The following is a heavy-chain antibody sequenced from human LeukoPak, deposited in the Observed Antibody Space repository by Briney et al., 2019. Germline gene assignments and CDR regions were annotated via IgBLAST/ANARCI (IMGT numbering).Heavy chain of an antibody. J-gene: IGHJ5*02. CDR2: IYTGGNT. Sequence: GGSLRLSCAASGFTVSSTYMSWLRQAPGKGLEWVSLIYTGGNTYYADSVKGRFTISRDNSENTLYLQMNSLRAEDTAVYYCARGITGSNNWFDPWGQGTLVTVSS. D-gene: IGHD1-20*01. CDR1: GFTVSSTY. V-gene: IGHV3-53*01. CDR3: ARGITGSNNWFDP.